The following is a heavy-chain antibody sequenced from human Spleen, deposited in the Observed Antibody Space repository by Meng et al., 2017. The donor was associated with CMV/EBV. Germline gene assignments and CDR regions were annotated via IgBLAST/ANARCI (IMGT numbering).Heavy chain of an antibody. CDR1: GGSVSSGSHY. D-gene: IGHD5-18*01. CDR2: FYYSGST. CDR3: AREAYNYGPMGV. J-gene: IGHJ6*02. V-gene: IGHV4-61*01. Sequence: GSLRLSCTVSGGSVSSGSHYWSWIRQPPGKGLEWIGYFYYSGSTDYNPSLKSRVTISVDTSKNQFSLNVNSVTAADTAVYYCAREAYNYGPMGVWGLGTTVTVSS.